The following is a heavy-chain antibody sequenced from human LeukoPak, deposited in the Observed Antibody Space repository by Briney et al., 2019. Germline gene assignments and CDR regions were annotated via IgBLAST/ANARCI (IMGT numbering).Heavy chain of an antibody. Sequence: SETLSLTCTVSGGSISSGADYWSWIRQHPGKGLEWIGYISYSGSTYYNPSLKTRLTISVDTSKNQFSLRLDSVTAADTALYYCARADMATVFDFWGRGTLVTVSS. CDR3: ARADMATVFDF. J-gene: IGHJ4*02. CDR1: GGSISSGADY. D-gene: IGHD5-24*01. V-gene: IGHV4-31*03. CDR2: ISYSGST.